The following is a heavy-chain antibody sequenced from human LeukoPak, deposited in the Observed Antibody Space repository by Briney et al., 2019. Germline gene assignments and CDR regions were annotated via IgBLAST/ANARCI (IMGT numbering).Heavy chain of an antibody. CDR3: ARGAYYYDSSGYADYYYMDV. CDR1: GFTFSTYS. Sequence: KAGGSLRLSCVASGFTFSTYSMNWVRQAPGKGLEWVSLISNSIYADSVKGRFTIPRDNAKNSLYLQMNSLRAEDTAVYYCARGAYYYDSSGYADYYYMDVWGKGTTVTVSS. CDR2: ISNSI. D-gene: IGHD3-22*01. J-gene: IGHJ6*03. V-gene: IGHV3-21*01.